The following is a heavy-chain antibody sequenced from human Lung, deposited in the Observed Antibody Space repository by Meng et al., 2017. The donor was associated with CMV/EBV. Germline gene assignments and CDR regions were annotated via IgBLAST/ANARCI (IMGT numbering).Heavy chain of an antibody. Sequence: GGSLRLSCVASGFTFSSSSMTWVRQAPGKGLEWVTGISSSSSEIHYADSVKGRFTISRDNAKNSLYLQMNSLRAEDTAVYYCARSRSFDYWGQGTRVTGAS. CDR1: GFTFSSSS. J-gene: IGHJ4*02. CDR2: ISSSSSEI. V-gene: IGHV3-21*01. CDR3: ARSRSFDY.